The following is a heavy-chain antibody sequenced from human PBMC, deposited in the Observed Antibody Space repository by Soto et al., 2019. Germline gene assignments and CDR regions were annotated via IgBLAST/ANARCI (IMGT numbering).Heavy chain of an antibody. CDR3: VRDSFGHAIFEY. Sequence: QVQLVQSGTEVKQPGASVKVSCKASGYTFNSYGISWVRQAPGQGLEWMAWIRASNGDTNYAQNLQGRVTVTIETSTSTAYMELRSLRSDDTAMYYCVRDSFGHAIFEYWGQGTLVTVSS. D-gene: IGHD2-2*01. CDR1: GYTFNSYG. V-gene: IGHV1-18*04. CDR2: IRASNGDT. J-gene: IGHJ4*02.